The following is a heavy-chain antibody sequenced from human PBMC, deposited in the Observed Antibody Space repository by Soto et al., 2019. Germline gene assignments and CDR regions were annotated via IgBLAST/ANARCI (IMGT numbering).Heavy chain of an antibody. Sequence: ASVKVSCKASGYTFTSYGISWVRQAPGQGLEWMGWISAYNGNTNYAQKLQGRVTMTTDTSTSTAYMELRSLRFDDTAVYYCARGNVVVPDAPYYYYGMDVWGQGTRVTVSS. D-gene: IGHD2-2*01. CDR1: GYTFTSYG. J-gene: IGHJ6*02. CDR2: ISAYNGNT. CDR3: ARGNVVVPDAPYYYYGMDV. V-gene: IGHV1-18*04.